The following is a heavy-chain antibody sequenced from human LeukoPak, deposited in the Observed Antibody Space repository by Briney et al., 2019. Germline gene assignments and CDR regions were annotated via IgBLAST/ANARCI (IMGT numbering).Heavy chain of an antibody. Sequence: ASVKVSCKASGCTFTSYGFSWVRQAPGQGLEWMGWISAYNGDTSYAQKLQGRVTMTTDTSTSTAYMELRSLRSDDTAVYYCARPNSSGYFAFDIWGQGTMVTVSS. CDR1: GCTFTSYG. CDR2: ISAYNGDT. V-gene: IGHV1-18*01. D-gene: IGHD3-22*01. CDR3: ARPNSSGYFAFDI. J-gene: IGHJ3*02.